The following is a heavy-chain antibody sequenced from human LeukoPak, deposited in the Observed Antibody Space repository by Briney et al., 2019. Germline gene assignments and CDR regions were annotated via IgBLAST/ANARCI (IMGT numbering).Heavy chain of an antibody. D-gene: IGHD2-21*02. Sequence: ASVKVSCKASGGTFSSYAIIWVRQAPGQGLEWMGGIIPIFGTANYAQKFQGRVTITTDESTSTAYMELSSLRSEDTAVYYCARDSCGGDCYPGSYAFDIWGQGTMVTVSS. V-gene: IGHV1-69*05. CDR3: ARDSCGGDCYPGSYAFDI. CDR1: GGTFSSYA. CDR2: IIPIFGTA. J-gene: IGHJ3*02.